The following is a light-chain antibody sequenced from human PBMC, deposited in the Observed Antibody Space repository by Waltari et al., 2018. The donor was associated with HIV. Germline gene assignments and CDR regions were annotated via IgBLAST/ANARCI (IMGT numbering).Light chain of an antibody. CDR1: HSISTH. J-gene: IGKJ5*01. CDR2: DAS. Sequence: EVVMTQSPATMSVSPGDRVTLSCKTSHSISTHVAWHQQRPGQAPQLLIYDASTRAPDIPTRFSGSGSGTQFSLTITDMKSDDFAVYYCQQYANWPITFGRGTRP. CDR3: QQYANWPIT. V-gene: IGKV3D-15*01.